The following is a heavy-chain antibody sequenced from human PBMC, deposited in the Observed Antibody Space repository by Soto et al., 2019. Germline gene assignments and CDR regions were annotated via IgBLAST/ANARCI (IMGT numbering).Heavy chain of an antibody. CDR2: ISAYNGNT. V-gene: IGHV1-18*01. J-gene: IGHJ4*02. CDR3: AREYYNGSAPWY. CDR1: GYTFTSYG. Sequence: QVQLVQSGAEVKKPGASVKVSCKASGYTFTSYGISWVRQAPGQGLEWMGWISAYNGNTNNAQKPQGRLTMTTDTSTRTAYMERRSLRSDDTAVYYCAREYYNGSAPWYWGQGTLGTVSA. D-gene: IGHD3-10*01.